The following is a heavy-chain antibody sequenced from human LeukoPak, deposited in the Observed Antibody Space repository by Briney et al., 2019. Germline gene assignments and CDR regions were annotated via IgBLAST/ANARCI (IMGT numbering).Heavy chain of an antibody. V-gene: IGHV3-23*01. Sequence: GGSLRLSCAASGFTFSSYAMNWVRQAPGKGLEWVSIISSSDNSTYYADSVKGRFTISRDNSKNTLYLQMNTLRAEDTAVYYCAKRAVAGTGRAFDYWGQGTLVTVSS. CDR3: AKRAVAGTGRAFDY. CDR1: GFTFSSYA. J-gene: IGHJ4*02. CDR2: ISSSDNST. D-gene: IGHD6-19*01.